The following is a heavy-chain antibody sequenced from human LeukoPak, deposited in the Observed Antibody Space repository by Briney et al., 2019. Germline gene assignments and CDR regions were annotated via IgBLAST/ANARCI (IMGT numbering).Heavy chain of an antibody. CDR3: ARQGSGYSPTYYYYMDV. J-gene: IGHJ6*03. CDR1: GYSFTSYW. Sequence: GESLKISCKGSGYSFTSYWIGWVRQMPGEGLGWMGIIYPGDSDTRYSPSFQGQVTISADKSISTAYLQWSSLKASDTAMYYCARQGSGYSPTYYYYMDVWGKGTTVTISS. D-gene: IGHD5-18*01. CDR2: IYPGDSDT. V-gene: IGHV5-51*01.